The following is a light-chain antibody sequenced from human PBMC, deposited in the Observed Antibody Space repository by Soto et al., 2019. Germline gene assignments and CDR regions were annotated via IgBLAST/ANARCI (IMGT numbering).Light chain of an antibody. CDR3: QQYGSSPRLT. CDR2: GAS. CDR1: QSVNSNY. J-gene: IGKJ4*01. V-gene: IGKV3-20*01. Sequence: EIVMPQSPATLSLSPGERATLSCRAIQSVNSNYLSWYQQKPGQAPRLLIYGASTRATGIPDRFSGSGSGTDFTLTISRLEPEDFAVYYCQQYGSSPRLTFGGGTKVDIK.